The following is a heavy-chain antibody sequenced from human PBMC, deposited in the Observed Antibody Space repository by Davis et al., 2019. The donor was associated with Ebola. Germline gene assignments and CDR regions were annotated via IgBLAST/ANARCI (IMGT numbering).Heavy chain of an antibody. D-gene: IGHD3-22*01. Sequence: GGSLRLSCAASGFTFSSYSMNWVRQAPGKGLEWVSSISSSSSYIYYADSVKGRFTISRDNAKNSLYLQMNSLRAEDTAVYYCATTYYYDSSGYYLLWYFDLWGRGTLVTVSS. V-gene: IGHV3-21*01. CDR3: ATTYYYDSSGYYLLWYFDL. CDR2: ISSSSSYI. J-gene: IGHJ2*01. CDR1: GFTFSSYS.